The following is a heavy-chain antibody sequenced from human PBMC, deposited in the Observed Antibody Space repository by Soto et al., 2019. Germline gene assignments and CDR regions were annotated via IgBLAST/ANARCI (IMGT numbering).Heavy chain of an antibody. CDR2: IYDSGST. CDR3: ARGGTDYVWGSYRNWFDP. Sequence: SETLSLTCTVSGGSISRSGYFWSWIRQHPGKGLEWIGYIYDSGSTYYNPSLKSRVSLSVDTSKNQFSLKLSSVTAADTAVYYCARGGTDYVWGSYRNWFDPWGQGTLVTVSS. J-gene: IGHJ5*02. CDR1: GGSISRSGYF. V-gene: IGHV4-31*03. D-gene: IGHD3-16*01.